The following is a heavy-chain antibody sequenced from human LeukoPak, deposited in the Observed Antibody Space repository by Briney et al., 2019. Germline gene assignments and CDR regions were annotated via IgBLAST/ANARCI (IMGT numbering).Heavy chain of an antibody. Sequence: PSETLSLTCTVSGGSISSYYWSWIRQPPGKGLEWIGYIYYSGSTNYNPSLKSRVTISVDTSKNQFSLKLSSVTAADTAVYYCARWAKYYYGMDVWGQGTTVTVSS. CDR2: IYYSGST. CDR1: GGSISSYY. CDR3: ARWAKYYYGMDV. V-gene: IGHV4-59*01. J-gene: IGHJ6*02.